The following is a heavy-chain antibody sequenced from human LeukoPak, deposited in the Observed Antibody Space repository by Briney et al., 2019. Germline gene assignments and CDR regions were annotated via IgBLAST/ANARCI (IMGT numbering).Heavy chain of an antibody. CDR2: ISAYNGNT. CDR3: ARTFIASTYGSGSYMSY. Sequence: ASVKVSCKASGYTFTSYGISWVRQAPGQGLEWMGWISAYNGNTNFAQKLQGRVTMTSDTSTSTAYMELRSLRSDDTAVYYCARTFIASTYGSGSYMSYWGQGTLVTVSS. D-gene: IGHD3-10*01. J-gene: IGHJ4*02. V-gene: IGHV1-18*01. CDR1: GYTFTSYG.